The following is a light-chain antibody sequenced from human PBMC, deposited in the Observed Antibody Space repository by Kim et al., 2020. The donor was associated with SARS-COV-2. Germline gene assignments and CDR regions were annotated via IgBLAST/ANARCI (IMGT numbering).Light chain of an antibody. V-gene: IGKV3-11*01. CDR2: DAS. Sequence: LSQRERATCCGGASQSISTYLKWYQQKPGQAPRLLIYDASNRAPGIPARCSGSGAGADFTLIISSLEPDDFADYYCQQRGKWPLTFGGGTKVDIK. CDR3: QQRGKWPLT. CDR1: QSISTY. J-gene: IGKJ4*01.